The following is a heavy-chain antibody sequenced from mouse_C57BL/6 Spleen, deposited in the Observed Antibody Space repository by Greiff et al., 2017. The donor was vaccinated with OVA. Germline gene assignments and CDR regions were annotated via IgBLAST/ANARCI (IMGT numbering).Heavy chain of an antibody. Sequence: VQLQQSGAELVKPGASVKMSCKASGYTFTTYPIEWMKQNHGKSLEWIGNFNPYNDDTKYNEKFKGKATLTEEKYSRTVYLKLSRLTSDESAVCCCARPRSNYGYCDYWGQGTTLTVSS. CDR1: GYTFTTYP. CDR3: ARPRSNYGYCDY. D-gene: IGHD2-5*01. CDR2: FNPYNDDT. V-gene: IGHV1-47*01. J-gene: IGHJ2*01.